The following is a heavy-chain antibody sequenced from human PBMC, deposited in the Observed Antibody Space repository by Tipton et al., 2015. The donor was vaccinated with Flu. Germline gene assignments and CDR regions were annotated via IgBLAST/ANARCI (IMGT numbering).Heavy chain of an antibody. Sequence: TLSLTCAVSGYSISNGYYGGWIRQPPGKGLEWIGTVYHSGNTYYNPSLKSRVTISVDTSKNQFSVRLTAVTAADTAAYYCARLVWDGAFNVWGLGTMITVSS. V-gene: IGHV4-38-2*01. CDR2: VYHSGNT. D-gene: IGHD3-16*01. CDR3: ARLVWDGAFNV. CDR1: GYSISNGYY. J-gene: IGHJ3*01.